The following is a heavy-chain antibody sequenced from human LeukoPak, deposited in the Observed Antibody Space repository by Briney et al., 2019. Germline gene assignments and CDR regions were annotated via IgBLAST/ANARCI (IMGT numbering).Heavy chain of an antibody. D-gene: IGHD2-2*01. V-gene: IGHV4-59*01. J-gene: IGHJ1*01. CDR1: GGSISSYY. Sequence: SETLSLTCTVSGGSISSYYWNWIRQPPGKGLEWIGYIYYSGSTNYNPSLKSRVTISVDTSKNQISLKLSSVTAADTAVYYCARVDCSSTSCYGEYFQHWGQGTLVTVSS. CDR2: IYYSGST. CDR3: ARVDCSSTSCYGEYFQH.